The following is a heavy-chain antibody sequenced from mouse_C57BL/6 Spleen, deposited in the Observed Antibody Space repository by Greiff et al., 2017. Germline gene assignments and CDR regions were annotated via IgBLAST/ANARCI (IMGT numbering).Heavy chain of an antibody. J-gene: IGHJ4*01. Sequence: EVKVVESGGGLVKPGGSLKLSCAASGFTFSDYGMHWVRQAPEKGLEWVAYISSGSSTIYYADTVKGRFTISRDNAKNTLFLQMTSLRSEETAMDKCARHERGEAMDYWGQGTSVTVSS. CDR1: GFTFSDYG. CDR3: ARHERGEAMDY. CDR2: ISSGSSTI. V-gene: IGHV5-17*01.